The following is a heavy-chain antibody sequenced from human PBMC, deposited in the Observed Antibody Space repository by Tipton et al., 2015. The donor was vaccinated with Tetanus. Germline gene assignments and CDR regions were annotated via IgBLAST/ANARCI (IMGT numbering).Heavy chain of an antibody. V-gene: IGHV3-15*07. D-gene: IGHD6-13*01. Sequence: SLRLSCAASGFNFNDALMHWVRQSPGKGLEWVGRIKSKAEGGTIDYGAAVEGRFTISRNDSKNMMYLQMNSLTPEDTAVYACAAGRLPAAGGFFNWVDPWGQGAPSTVSS. J-gene: IGHJ5*02. CDR3: AAGRLPAAGGFFNWVDP. CDR1: GFNFNDAL. CDR2: IKSKAEGGTI.